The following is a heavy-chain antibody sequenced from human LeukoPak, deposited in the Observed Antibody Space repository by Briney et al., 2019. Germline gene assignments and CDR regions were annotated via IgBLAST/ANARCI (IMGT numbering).Heavy chain of an antibody. CDR2: IYYSGSA. J-gene: IGHJ4*02. Sequence: PSETLSLTCTVSGGSISSSGYYWGWIRQPPGKGLEWIGSIYYSGSAYHNPSLKSRVTISVDTSKNQFSLKLSSVTAADTAVYYCARHREFSYGYVDYWGQGTLATVSS. V-gene: IGHV4-39*01. CDR1: GGSISSSGYY. CDR3: ARHREFSYGYVDY. D-gene: IGHD5-18*01.